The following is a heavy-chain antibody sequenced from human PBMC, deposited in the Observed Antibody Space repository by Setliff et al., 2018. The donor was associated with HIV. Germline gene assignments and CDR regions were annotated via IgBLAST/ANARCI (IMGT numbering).Heavy chain of an antibody. V-gene: IGHV4-34*01. CDR3: ARVSCSSWYSIPRYYYYSMDV. CDR2: IQHSGRI. D-gene: IGHD6-13*01. Sequence: SETLSLTCAVYGGSLSGYCWSWIRQPLGKGLEWIGEIQHSGRINYNPSLRSRVTTSVDTSKNQFPRRLRSVTAADTAVYYCARVSCSSWYSIPRYYYYSMDVWGDGTTVTVSS. CDR1: GGSLSGYC. J-gene: IGHJ6*03.